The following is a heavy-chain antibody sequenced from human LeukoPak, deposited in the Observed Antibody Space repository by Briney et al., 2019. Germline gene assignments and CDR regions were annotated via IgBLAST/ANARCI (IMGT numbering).Heavy chain of an antibody. CDR1: GFTFTNHG. CDR2: IGGSGTRT. CDR3: AGGGPAAGRFDY. V-gene: IGHV3-23*01. D-gene: IGHD6-13*01. Sequence: PGGSLRLSCAASGFTFTNHGMNWVRQAPGKGLEWVSGIGGSGTRTYYADSVKGRFTISRDNSKHTLYLQMNSLRAEDTAVYYCAGGGPAAGRFDYWGQETLVTVSS. J-gene: IGHJ4*02.